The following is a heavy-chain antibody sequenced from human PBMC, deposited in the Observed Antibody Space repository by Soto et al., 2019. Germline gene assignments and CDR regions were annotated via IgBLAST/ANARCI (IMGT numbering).Heavy chain of an antibody. CDR2: ISWNSGSI. CDR3: AKDMGNY. CDR1: GFTFDDYA. J-gene: IGHJ4*02. Sequence: AVGSLRLSCAASGFTFDDYAMHWVRQAPGKGLEWVSGISWNSGSIGYADSVKGRFTISRDNAKNSLYLQMNSLRAEDTALYYYAKDMGNYWGQGTLVTSPQ. V-gene: IGHV3-9*01. D-gene: IGHD7-27*01.